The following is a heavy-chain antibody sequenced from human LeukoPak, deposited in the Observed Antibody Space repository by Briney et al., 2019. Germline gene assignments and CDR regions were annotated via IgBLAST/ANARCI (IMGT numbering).Heavy chain of an antibody. Sequence: GGSLRLSCAASGFTFSSYGMHWVRQPQGKGRKWVAVIWYDGSNKYYADSVKGRFTISRDNSKNTLYLQMNSLRAEDTAVYYCARGPSIVGATTAFDYWGQGTLVTVSS. CDR3: ARGPSIVGATTAFDY. CDR2: IWYDGSNK. J-gene: IGHJ4*02. CDR1: GFTFSSYG. V-gene: IGHV3-33*01. D-gene: IGHD1-26*01.